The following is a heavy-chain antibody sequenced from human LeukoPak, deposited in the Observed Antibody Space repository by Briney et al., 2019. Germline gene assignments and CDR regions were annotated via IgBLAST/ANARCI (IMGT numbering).Heavy chain of an antibody. Sequence: SETLSLTCGVYGGSFTGHYWRWIRQPPGKGLEWIGEIDHNGGTNYNPSLKNRVSISFDVYANQFSLMLNSVTAADTAVYYCATRTYYYDNSALSHEYWGQGIQVIVSS. CDR1: GGSFTGHY. D-gene: IGHD3-22*01. J-gene: IGHJ4*02. V-gene: IGHV4-34*01. CDR2: IDHNGGT. CDR3: ATRTYYYDNSALSHEY.